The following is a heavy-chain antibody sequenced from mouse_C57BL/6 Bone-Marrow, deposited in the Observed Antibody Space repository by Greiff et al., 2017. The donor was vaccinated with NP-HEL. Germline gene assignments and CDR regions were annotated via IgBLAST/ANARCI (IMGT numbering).Heavy chain of an antibody. V-gene: IGHV1-81*01. Sequence: QVQLQQSGAELARPGASVKLSCKASGYTFTSYGISWVKQRTGQGLEWIGEIYPRSGNTYYNEKFKGKATLTADKSSSTAYMELRSLTSEDSAVYFCARAKRPPYWYFDVWGTGTTVTVSS. CDR2: IYPRSGNT. J-gene: IGHJ1*03. CDR3: ARAKRPPYWYFDV. CDR1: GYTFTSYG.